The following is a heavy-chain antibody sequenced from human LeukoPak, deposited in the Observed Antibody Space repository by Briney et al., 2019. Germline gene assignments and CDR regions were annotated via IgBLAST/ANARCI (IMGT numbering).Heavy chain of an antibody. Sequence: GGSLRLSCAASGFTVSNNYMSWVRQAPGKGVEWVSVIYSGGSTYYADSVKGRFTISRDNSKNTLYLQMNSLRAEDTAVYYCARATIFGVVPGDYWGKGTLVTVSS. CDR2: IYSGGST. J-gene: IGHJ4*02. D-gene: IGHD3-3*01. CDR3: ARATIFGVVPGDY. V-gene: IGHV3-53*01. CDR1: GFTVSNNY.